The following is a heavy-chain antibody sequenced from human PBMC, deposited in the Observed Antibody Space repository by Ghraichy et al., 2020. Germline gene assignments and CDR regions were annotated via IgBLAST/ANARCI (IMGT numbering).Heavy chain of an antibody. CDR3: ATEGPYHSPDLDS. V-gene: IGHV3-72*01. J-gene: IGHJ4*02. Sequence: LSLTCAASGFTFSDYYMNWVRQAPGKGLEWVGRIKNKANRHTTEYAASVKGRFIISRDDSEKSLYLQINSLKTEDTAVYYCATEGPYHSPDLDSWGQGTLVTVSS. D-gene: IGHD2-21*01. CDR2: IKNKANRHTT. CDR1: GFTFSDYY.